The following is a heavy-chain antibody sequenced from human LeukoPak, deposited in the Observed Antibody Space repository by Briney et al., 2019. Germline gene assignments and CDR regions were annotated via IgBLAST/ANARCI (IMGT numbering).Heavy chain of an antibody. CDR3: SSNYYFDY. V-gene: IGHV4-39*01. J-gene: IGHJ4*02. D-gene: IGHD1-20*01. Sequence: SETLSPTCTVSGGSISSSSYYWGWIRQPPGKGLEWIGSIYYSGSTYYNPSVESRVTISVDTSKNQFSLKLSSVTAADTAVYYCSSNYYFDYWGQGTLVTVSS. CDR1: GGSISSSSYY. CDR2: IYYSGST.